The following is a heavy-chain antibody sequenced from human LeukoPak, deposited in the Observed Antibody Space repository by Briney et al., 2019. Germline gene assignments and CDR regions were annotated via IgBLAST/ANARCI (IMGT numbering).Heavy chain of an antibody. CDR1: GGSITGDSYY. J-gene: IGHJ4*02. CDR3: ARGYTYGHGAMFDY. CDR2: IHTSGTT. D-gene: IGHD5-18*01. V-gene: IGHV4-61*02. Sequence: PSETLSLTCTVSGGSITGDSYYWTWIRQPAGKGLEWIGRIHTSGTTDYKPSLKSRVTISLDTSKTQFSLKLSSVTPADTAVYYCARGYTYGHGAMFDYWGQGTLVTVSP.